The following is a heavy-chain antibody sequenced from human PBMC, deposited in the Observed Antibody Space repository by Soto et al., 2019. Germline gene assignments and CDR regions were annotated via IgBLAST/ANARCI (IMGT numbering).Heavy chain of an antibody. CDR2: TYYRSKWYN. J-gene: IGHJ3*02. CDR3: ARVGSIAAAGTPEVRAFDI. CDR1: GDSVSSNSAA. D-gene: IGHD6-13*01. V-gene: IGHV6-1*01. Sequence: LLKQSQTLSLTCAISGDSVSSNSAAWNWIRQSPSRGLEWLGRTYYRSKWYNDYAVSVKSRITINPDTSKNQFSLQLNSVTPEDTAVYYCARVGSIAAAGTPEVRAFDIWGQGTMVTVSS.